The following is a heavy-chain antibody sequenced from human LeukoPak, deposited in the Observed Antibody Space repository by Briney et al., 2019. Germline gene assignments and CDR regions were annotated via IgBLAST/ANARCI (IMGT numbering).Heavy chain of an antibody. CDR2: INPNSGAT. CDR1: GYTFTGYY. CDR3: ARGRFGEWDNWFDP. D-gene: IGHD3-10*01. V-gene: IGHV1-2*02. J-gene: IGHJ5*02. Sequence: ASVKVSFKASGYTFTGYYMHWVRQAPGQGLEWMAWINPNSGATNYAQKFQGRVSMARDTSISTAYMALSRLTSDDTAVYFCARGRFGEWDNWFDPWGQGTLVTVSS.